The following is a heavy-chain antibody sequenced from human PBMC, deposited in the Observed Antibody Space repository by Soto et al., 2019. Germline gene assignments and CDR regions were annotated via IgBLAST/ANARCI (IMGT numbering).Heavy chain of an antibody. J-gene: IGHJ4*02. D-gene: IGHD3-22*01. CDR1: GHTFTSYG. Sequence: ASVKVSCKASGHTFTSYGISRVRQAPGQGLEWMGWISAYNGNTNYAQKLQGRVTMTTDTSTSTAYMELRSLRSDDTAVYYCARDRAQITMIVVAPPAYWGQGTLVTVSS. V-gene: IGHV1-18*01. CDR3: ARDRAQITMIVVAPPAY. CDR2: ISAYNGNT.